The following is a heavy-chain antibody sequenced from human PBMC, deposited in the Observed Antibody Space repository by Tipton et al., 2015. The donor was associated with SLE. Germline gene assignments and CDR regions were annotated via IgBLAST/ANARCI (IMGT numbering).Heavy chain of an antibody. D-gene: IGHD2/OR15-2a*01. CDR2: IDHGGST. V-gene: IGHV4-34*01. J-gene: IGHJ6*03. CDR1: GGSFSGYS. Sequence: TLSLTCAVYGGSFSGYSWTWIRQMPGRGLEWIGEIDHGGSTNYNPSLKTRVTMSVDTSKNQFSLKLSSVTAADTAVYYCARGPAVTTYYYYYYYMDVWGKGTTVTVSS. CDR3: ARGPAVTTYYYYYYYMDV.